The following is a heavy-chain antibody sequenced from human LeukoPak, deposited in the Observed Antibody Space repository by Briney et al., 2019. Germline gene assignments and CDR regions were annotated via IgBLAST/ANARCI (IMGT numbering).Heavy chain of an antibody. CDR2: ISSSGSTI. Sequence: GGSLRLSCAASGFTFSDYYMSWIRQAPGKGLEWVSYISSSGSTIYYADSVKGRFTISRDNAKNSLYLQMNSLRAEDTAVYYCARDGASYYGSGSYYTRSWVYFDYWGQGTLVTVSS. D-gene: IGHD3-10*01. J-gene: IGHJ4*02. CDR3: ARDGASYYGSGSYYTRSWVYFDY. CDR1: GFTFSDYY. V-gene: IGHV3-11*01.